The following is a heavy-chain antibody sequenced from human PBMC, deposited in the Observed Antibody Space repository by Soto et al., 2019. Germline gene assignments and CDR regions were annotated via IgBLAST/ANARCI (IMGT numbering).Heavy chain of an antibody. V-gene: IGHV5-51*01. CDR1: GYSFTYYW. CDR2: IYPGDSDT. CDR3: ARSRRGAYSSGWYSPSGYYHYGIDV. D-gene: IGHD6-19*01. J-gene: IGHJ6*02. Sequence: GESLKISCKTSGYSFTYYWIGWVRQMPGKGLEWMGIIYPGDSDTKYSPSLQGQVSISADTSISTAYLQWTSLKASDTAMYYCARSRRGAYSSGWYSPSGYYHYGIDVWGQGTKVTVSS.